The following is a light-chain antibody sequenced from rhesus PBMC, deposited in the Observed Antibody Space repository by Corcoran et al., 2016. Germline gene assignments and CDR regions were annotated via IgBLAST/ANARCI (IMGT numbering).Light chain of an antibody. J-gene: IGKJ3*01. V-gene: IGKV1-22*01. Sequence: DIQMTQSPSSLSASVGDTVTITCRASPGISSWLACYQQKPGKVPNLLSYKASSLQRGVPSRFSSSGTGTDFTLTISSLQSEDVATYYCQQYSSGFTFGPGTKLDIK. CDR3: QQYSSGFT. CDR2: KAS. CDR1: PGISSW.